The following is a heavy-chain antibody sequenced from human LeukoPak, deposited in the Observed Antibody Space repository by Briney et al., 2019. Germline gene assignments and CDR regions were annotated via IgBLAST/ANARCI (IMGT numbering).Heavy chain of an antibody. V-gene: IGHV4-61*02. CDR2: IYTSGST. Sequence: SETLSLTCTVSGGSISSGSCYWSRIRQPAGKGLERIGRIYTSGSTNYNPSLKSRVTISVDTSKNQFSLKLSSVTAADTAVYYCARVGYQLLFSNWFDPWGQGTLVTVSS. CDR3: ARVGYQLLFSNWFDP. CDR1: GGSISSGSCY. D-gene: IGHD2-2*01. J-gene: IGHJ5*02.